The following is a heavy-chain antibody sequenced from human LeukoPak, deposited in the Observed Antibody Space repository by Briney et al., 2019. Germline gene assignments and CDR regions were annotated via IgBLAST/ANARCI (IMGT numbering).Heavy chain of an antibody. V-gene: IGHV4-39*07. CDR2: VYYSGST. Sequence: PSETLSLTCTVSGGSISSSSYYWGWIRQPPGKGLEWIGSVYYSGSTYYNPSLKSRVTISVDTSRKQFSLNVSSVTAADTAVYYCASSDSSGYYVDYWGQGTLVTVSS. CDR1: GGSISSSSYY. J-gene: IGHJ4*02. D-gene: IGHD3-22*01. CDR3: ASSDSSGYYVDY.